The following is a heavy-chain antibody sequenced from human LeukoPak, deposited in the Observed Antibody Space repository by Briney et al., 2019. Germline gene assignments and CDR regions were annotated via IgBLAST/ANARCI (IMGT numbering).Heavy chain of an antibody. V-gene: IGHV3-48*04. CDR1: GFTFKIYG. J-gene: IGHJ4*02. CDR3: ARATRNGYDY. D-gene: IGHD5-24*01. CDR2: ISHTSDTI. Sequence: GGSLRLSCAASGFTFKIYGMNWVRQAPGKAPEWVSYISHTSDTIYYADSAKGRFTMSRDNARNSLFLQMDSLRAEDTALYYCARATRNGYDYWGQETLVTVSS.